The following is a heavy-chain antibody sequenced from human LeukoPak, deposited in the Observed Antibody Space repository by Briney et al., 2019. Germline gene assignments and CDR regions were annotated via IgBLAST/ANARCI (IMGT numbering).Heavy chain of an antibody. CDR2: IIPIFGTA. Sequence: ASVKVSCKASGGTFSSYAISCVRQAPGQGLEWMGRIIPIFGTANYAQKFQGRVTITTDESTSTAYMELSSLRSEVTAVYYCARNYGDYFAYMDVWGKGTTVTVSS. CDR3: ARNYGDYFAYMDV. J-gene: IGHJ6*03. D-gene: IGHD4-17*01. CDR1: GGTFSSYA. V-gene: IGHV1-69*05.